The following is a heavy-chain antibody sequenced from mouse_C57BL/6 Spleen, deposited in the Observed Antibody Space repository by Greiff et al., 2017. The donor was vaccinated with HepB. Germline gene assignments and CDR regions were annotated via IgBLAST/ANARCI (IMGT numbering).Heavy chain of an antibody. CDR3: ARGSNYEGDWYFDV. Sequence: VMLVESGAELARPGASVKLSCKASGYTFTSYGISWVKQRTGQGLEWIGEIYPRSGNTYYNEKFKGKATLTADKSSSTAYMELRSLTSEDSAVYFCARGSNYEGDWYFDVWGTGTTVTVSS. CDR1: GYTFTSYG. D-gene: IGHD2-5*01. V-gene: IGHV1-81*01. CDR2: IYPRSGNT. J-gene: IGHJ1*03.